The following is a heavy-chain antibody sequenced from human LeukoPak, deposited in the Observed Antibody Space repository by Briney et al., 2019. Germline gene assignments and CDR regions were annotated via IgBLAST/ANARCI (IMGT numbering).Heavy chain of an antibody. CDR3: ARGQDIVVVPAASNYYYYYGMDV. CDR2: MSYDGSNK. V-gene: IGHV3-30-3*01. D-gene: IGHD2-2*01. CDR1: GFAFSSYA. Sequence: PGGSLRLSCAASGFAFSSYAMHWVRQAPGKGLEWVAVMSYDGSNKYYADSVKGRFTISRDNSKNTLYLQMNSLRAEDTAVYYCARGQDIVVVPAASNYYYYYGMDVWGQGTTVTVSS. J-gene: IGHJ6*02.